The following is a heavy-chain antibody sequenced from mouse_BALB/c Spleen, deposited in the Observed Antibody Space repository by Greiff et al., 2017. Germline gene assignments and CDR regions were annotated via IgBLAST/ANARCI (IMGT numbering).Heavy chain of an antibody. V-gene: IGHV5-17*02. J-gene: IGHJ3*01. Sequence: EVQLVESGGGLVQPGGSRKLSCAASGFTFSSFGMHWVRQAPEKGLEWVAYISSGSSTIYYADTVKGRFTISRDNPKKTLFLQMTSLRSEDTAMYYCARSYGNYVGWFAYWGQGTLVTVSA. CDR1: GFTFSSFG. CDR2: ISSGSSTI. CDR3: ARSYGNYVGWFAY. D-gene: IGHD2-1*01.